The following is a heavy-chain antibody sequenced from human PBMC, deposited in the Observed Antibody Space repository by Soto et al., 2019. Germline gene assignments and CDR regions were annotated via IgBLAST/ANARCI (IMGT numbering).Heavy chain of an antibody. D-gene: IGHD1-1*01. CDR3: ARSENWNYVDY. Sequence: GGSLRLSCAASGFTFTDYAMHWVRQAPGKGLEWVAVISYDEGKKYYADSVKGRFTTSRDNSKNTVYLQMNSLRVEDTAVYYCARSENWNYVDYWGQGTLVTVSS. V-gene: IGHV3-30-3*01. CDR1: GFTFTDYA. CDR2: ISYDEGKK. J-gene: IGHJ4*02.